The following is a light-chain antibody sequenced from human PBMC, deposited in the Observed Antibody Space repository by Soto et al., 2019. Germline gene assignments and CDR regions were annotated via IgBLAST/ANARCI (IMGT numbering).Light chain of an antibody. Sequence: DIQMTQSPSSLSASVGDRVTITCRASQTISNYLNWYQQKPGKAPKLLIYDASSLLSGVPSRFSGSGSGTDFTITIASLQPEDFSTYYCHQSDSTPYTFGQGTKVDIK. CDR3: HQSDSTPYT. J-gene: IGKJ2*01. CDR2: DAS. CDR1: QTISNY. V-gene: IGKV1-39*01.